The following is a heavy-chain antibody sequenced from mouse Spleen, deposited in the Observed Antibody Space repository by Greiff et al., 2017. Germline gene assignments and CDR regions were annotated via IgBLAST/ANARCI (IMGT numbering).Heavy chain of an antibody. J-gene: IGHJ3*01. CDR1: GYTFTSYW. CDR3: ARNGLDWFAY. V-gene: IGHV1S81*02. CDR2: INPSNGRT. Sequence: QVQLQQSGAELVKPGASVKLSCKASGYTFTSYWMHWVKQRPGQGLEWIGEINPSNGRTNYNEKFKSKATLTVDKSSSTAYMQLSSLTSEDSAVYYCARNGLDWFAYWGQGTLVTVSA. D-gene: IGHD3-1*01.